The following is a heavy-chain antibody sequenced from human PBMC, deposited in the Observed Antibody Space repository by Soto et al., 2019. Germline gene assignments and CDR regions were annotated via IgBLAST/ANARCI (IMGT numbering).Heavy chain of an antibody. CDR3: ARARLRAVYAFDI. V-gene: IGHV4-31*03. CDR2: IYYCGST. D-gene: IGHD5-12*01. CDR1: GGSVSSGAYY. Sequence: QVQLQESDAGLVKASQTLSLTCTVSGGSVSSGAYYWTWIRQRPGKGLAWIGYIYYCGSTYYSPSLKCRLSISLDTSKNQFSLRLSSVTAADTAMYYCARARLRAVYAFDIWGQGTMVTVSS. J-gene: IGHJ3*02.